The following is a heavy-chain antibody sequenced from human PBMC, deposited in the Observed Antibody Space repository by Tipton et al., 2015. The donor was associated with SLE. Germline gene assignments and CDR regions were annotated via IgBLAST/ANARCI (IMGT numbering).Heavy chain of an antibody. CDR3: ARDSKMYVWYYGMDV. CDR1: GGSISSYY. CDR2: IYYSGST. J-gene: IGHJ6*02. V-gene: IGHV4-59*01. Sequence: TLSLTCTVSGGSISSYYWSWIRQPPGKGLEWIGNIYYSGSTNHNPSLKSRVTISLDTSKNQFSLKLSSVTAADTAVYYCARDSKMYVWYYGMDVWGQRTSVAVSS. D-gene: IGHD3-16*01.